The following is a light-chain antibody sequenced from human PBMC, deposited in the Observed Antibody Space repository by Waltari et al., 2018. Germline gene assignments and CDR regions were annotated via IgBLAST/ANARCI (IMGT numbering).Light chain of an antibody. CDR3: CSFAGTYTWV. Sequence: SALTQPRSVSGSPGQSVTISCTGTTRDVGGYNYVSWYQHHPGKAPKLMIFAVTQRPSGVPDRFSGSKSANTASLTISGLQAEDEADYYCCSFAGTYTWVFGGGTKVTVL. CDR2: AVT. V-gene: IGLV2-11*01. CDR1: TRDVGGYNY. J-gene: IGLJ3*02.